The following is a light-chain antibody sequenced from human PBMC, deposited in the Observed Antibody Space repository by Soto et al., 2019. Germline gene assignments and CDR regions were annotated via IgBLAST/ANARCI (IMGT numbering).Light chain of an antibody. J-gene: IGKJ3*01. V-gene: IGKV3-20*01. Sequence: EIVFTQSPATLSLSPGERATLSCRASQSVYNNLAWYQQKPGQAPRILIYGASTRETGIPARFSGSGSGTEITLTISRLEPEDFAVYYCQQYGSSPFTFGPGTKVDIK. CDR1: QSVYNN. CDR3: QQYGSSPFT. CDR2: GAS.